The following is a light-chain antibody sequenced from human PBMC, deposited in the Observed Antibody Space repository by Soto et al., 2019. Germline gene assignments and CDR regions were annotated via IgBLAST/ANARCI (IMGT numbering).Light chain of an antibody. CDR1: SSNIGAGYD. Sequence: QSVLTQPPSVSGAPGQRVTISCTGSSSNIGAGYDVHWYQQLPGTAPKLLIYGNSNRPSGVPDRFSGSKSGTSASLAITGLQAEDEADYDCQAYDSSLSGGGFGGGTKLTVL. V-gene: IGLV1-40*01. J-gene: IGLJ2*01. CDR2: GNS. CDR3: QAYDSSLSGGG.